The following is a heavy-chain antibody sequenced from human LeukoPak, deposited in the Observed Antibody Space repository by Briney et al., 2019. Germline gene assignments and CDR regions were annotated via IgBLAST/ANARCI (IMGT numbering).Heavy chain of an antibody. CDR1: GFTFSTYW. J-gene: IGHJ4*02. Sequence: GGSLRLSCAASGFTFSTYWMTWVRQAPGKGPEWVANIKEDGSATYYVDSVKGRFTISRDNAKKSLYLQMNSLRAEDTVVYYCARDSPGYLAYDSWGQGTLVTVSS. D-gene: IGHD1-1*01. V-gene: IGHV3-7*04. CDR3: ARDSPGYLAYDS. CDR2: IKEDGSAT.